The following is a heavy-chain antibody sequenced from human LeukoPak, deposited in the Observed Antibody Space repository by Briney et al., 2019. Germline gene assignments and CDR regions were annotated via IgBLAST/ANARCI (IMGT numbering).Heavy chain of an antibody. J-gene: IGHJ5*02. CDR2: IYYSGST. V-gene: IGHV4-59*01. D-gene: IGHD2-2*01. Sequence: SETLSLTCTVSGGSISSYYWSWIRQPPGKGLEWIGYIYYSGSTNYNPSLKSRVTISVDTSKNQFSLKLSSVTGADTAVYYCARGGAGCSSTSGYFRFDPWGQGTLLTVSS. CDR3: ARGGAGCSSTSGYFRFDP. CDR1: GGSISSYY.